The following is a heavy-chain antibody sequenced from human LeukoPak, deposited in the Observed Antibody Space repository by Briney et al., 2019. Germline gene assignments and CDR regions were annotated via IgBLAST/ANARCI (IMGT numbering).Heavy chain of an antibody. J-gene: IGHJ6*03. V-gene: IGHV3-21*01. Sequence: GGSLRLSCAASGFTFSTYSMNWVRQAPGKGLEWVSSISSSSNYIHYADSVKGRFIISRDNSKNTLYLQINSLSAEDTAVYYCARDGAAAAPEIYNYYYLDVWGKGTTVTVSS. CDR3: ARDGAAAAPEIYNYYYLDV. CDR1: GFTFSTYS. CDR2: ISSSSNYI. D-gene: IGHD6-13*01.